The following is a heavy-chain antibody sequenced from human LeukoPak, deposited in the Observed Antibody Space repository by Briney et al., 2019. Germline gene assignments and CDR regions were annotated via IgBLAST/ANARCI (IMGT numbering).Heavy chain of an antibody. V-gene: IGHV3-74*01. Sequence: GGSLRLSCAASGFAFSTYWMHWVRHAPGKGLVWVSQINTDGTSTYYADSVKGRLTISRDNAKNTLYLQMNSLRPEDTAVYYCTTGWYRAALDPWGQGTLVTVSS. CDR3: TTGWYRAALDP. D-gene: IGHD6-19*01. CDR1: GFAFSTYW. J-gene: IGHJ5*02. CDR2: INTDGTST.